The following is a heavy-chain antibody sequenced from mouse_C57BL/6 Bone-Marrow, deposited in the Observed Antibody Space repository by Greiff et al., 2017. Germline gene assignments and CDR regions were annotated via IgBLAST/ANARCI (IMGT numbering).Heavy chain of an antibody. V-gene: IGHV1-82*01. CDR3: ARGLLLDY. D-gene: IGHD2-10*01. CDR2: IYPGDGYT. Sequence: QVQLQQSGPELVKPGASVKMSCKASGYAFSSSWMNWVKQRPGKGLEWIGRIYPGDGYTNYNGKFKGKDTLTADKSSSTAYMHLSSLTSEDSAVXFCARGLLLDYWGQGTTLTVSS. CDR1: GYAFSSSW. J-gene: IGHJ2*01.